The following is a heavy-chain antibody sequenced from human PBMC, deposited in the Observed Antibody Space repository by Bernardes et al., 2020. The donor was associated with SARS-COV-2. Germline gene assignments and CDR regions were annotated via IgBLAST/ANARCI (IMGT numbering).Heavy chain of an antibody. D-gene: IGHD4-17*01. Sequence: SGGRTYYADSVKGRFTISRDNSKNTVYLQMNSLRAEDTAVYYCAKWRYGDNQAKGKFDYWGQGTLVTVSS. V-gene: IGHV3-23*01. J-gene: IGHJ4*02. CDR2: SGGRT. CDR3: AKWRYGDNQAKGKFDY.